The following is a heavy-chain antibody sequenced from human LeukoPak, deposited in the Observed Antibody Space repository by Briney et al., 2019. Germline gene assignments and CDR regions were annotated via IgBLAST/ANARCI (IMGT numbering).Heavy chain of an antibody. CDR1: GVSGGSISNYY. D-gene: IGHD6-19*01. Sequence: KPSETLSLTCTVSGVSGGSISNYYWSWIRQPPGKGLEWIGYIYSRNTNYNPSLKSRVTISLDTSKNQFSLKLSSVTAADTAVYFCARKSSGWFVEWGQGTLVTVSS. CDR3: ARKSSGWFVE. CDR2: IYSRNT. J-gene: IGHJ4*02. V-gene: IGHV4-59*08.